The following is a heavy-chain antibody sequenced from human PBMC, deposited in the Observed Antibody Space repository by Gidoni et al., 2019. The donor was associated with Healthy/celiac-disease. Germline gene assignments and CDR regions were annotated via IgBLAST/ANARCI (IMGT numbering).Heavy chain of an antibody. CDR1: GFTFSSYG. D-gene: IGHD4-17*01. J-gene: IGHJ4*02. CDR3: AKKDDYGDYAPSGHFDY. Sequence: QVQLVESGGGVVQPGRSLRLSCAASGFTFSSYGMHWVRQAPGKGLEWVAVISYDGSNKYYADSVKGRFTISRDNSKNTLYLQMNSLRAEDTAVYYCAKKDDYGDYAPSGHFDYWGQGTLVTVSS. CDR2: ISYDGSNK. V-gene: IGHV3-30*18.